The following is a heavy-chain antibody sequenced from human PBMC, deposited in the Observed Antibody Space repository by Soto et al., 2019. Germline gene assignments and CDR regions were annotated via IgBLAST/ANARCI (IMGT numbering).Heavy chain of an antibody. Sequence: PGESLKISCKGSGYSFAGYWITWVRQKPGKGLEWMGRIDPSDSQTYYSPSFRGHVTISATKSITTVFLQWSSLRASDTAMYYCARQIYDSDTGPNFQYYFDSWGQGTPVPVS. CDR3: ARQIYDSDTGPNFQYYFDS. D-gene: IGHD3-22*01. CDR1: GYSFAGYW. V-gene: IGHV5-10-1*01. CDR2: IDPSDSQT. J-gene: IGHJ4*02.